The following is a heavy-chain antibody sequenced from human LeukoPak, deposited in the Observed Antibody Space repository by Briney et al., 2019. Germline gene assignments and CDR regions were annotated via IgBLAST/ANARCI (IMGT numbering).Heavy chain of an antibody. CDR1: GFTFSNYA. V-gene: IGHV3-23*01. J-gene: IGHJ4*02. CDR3: AKDLDYTAYGYYFYG. Sequence: GGSLRLSCTASGFTFSNYAMNWVRQAPGKGLEWVSGTGTGATITYNADAVKGRFTFFRENPKNTLYLQMQSLRLDDKAVYYCAKDLDYTAYGYYFYGWGQETLVSVS. CDR2: TGTGATIT. D-gene: IGHD4-11*01.